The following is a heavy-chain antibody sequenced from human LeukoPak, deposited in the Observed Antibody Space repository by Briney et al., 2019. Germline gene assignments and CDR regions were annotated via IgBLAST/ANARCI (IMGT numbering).Heavy chain of an antibody. CDR2: ISYDGSNK. CDR3: ARDLVMADYYYFDY. D-gene: IGHD5-24*01. Sequence: GRSLRLSCAASGFTFSSYGMHWVRQAPGKGLEWVAVISYDGSNKYYADSVKGRFTISRDNSKNTLYLQMNSLRAEDTAVYYCARDLVMADYYYFDYWGQGTLVTVSS. CDR1: GFTFSSYG. J-gene: IGHJ4*02. V-gene: IGHV3-30*03.